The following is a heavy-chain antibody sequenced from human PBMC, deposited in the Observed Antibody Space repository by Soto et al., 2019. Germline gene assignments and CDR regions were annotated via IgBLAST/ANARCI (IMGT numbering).Heavy chain of an antibody. CDR1: GFTFSSHA. D-gene: IGHD2-15*01. Sequence: PGGSLRLSCAVSGFTFSSHAMHWVRQAPGKGLEWVAMINRGASGTHYVDSVKGRFTISRDNAKNSLYLQMNSLRVEDTAVYYCATLDTAEIQTAAYWGQGTLVTVSS. CDR2: INRGASGT. CDR3: ATLDTAEIQTAAY. V-gene: IGHV3-7*01. J-gene: IGHJ4*02.